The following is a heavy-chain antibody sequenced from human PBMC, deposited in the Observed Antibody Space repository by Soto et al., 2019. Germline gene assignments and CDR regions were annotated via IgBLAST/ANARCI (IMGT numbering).Heavy chain of an antibody. D-gene: IGHD6-25*01. CDR1: GGSISRYY. CDR3: ARPHGGSSGWDNGFDP. Sequence: QVQLQESGPGLVKPSETLSLTCTVSGGSISRYYWSWIRQPPGKGLEWIGYIYYRGSTNYNPSLKCRVTISVDTSKNQFSRKLSSVTAADPAVYYCARPHGGSSGWDNGFDPWGQGTLVTVSS. J-gene: IGHJ5*02. V-gene: IGHV4-59*01. CDR2: IYYRGST.